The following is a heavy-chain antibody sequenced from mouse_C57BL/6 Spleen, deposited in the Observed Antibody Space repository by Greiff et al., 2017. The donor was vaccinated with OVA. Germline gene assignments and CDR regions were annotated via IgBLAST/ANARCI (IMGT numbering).Heavy chain of an antibody. J-gene: IGHJ2*01. D-gene: IGHD1-1*01. CDR2: INPNYGTT. V-gene: IGHV1-39*01. CDR3: ASSRSITTVVYFDY. CDR1: GYSFTDYN. Sequence: VQLKQSGPELVKPGASVKISCKASGYSFTDYNMNWVKQSNGKSLEWIGVINPNYGTTSYNQKFKGKATLTVDQSSSTAYMQLNSLTSEDSAVYYCASSRSITTVVYFDYWGQGTTLTVSS.